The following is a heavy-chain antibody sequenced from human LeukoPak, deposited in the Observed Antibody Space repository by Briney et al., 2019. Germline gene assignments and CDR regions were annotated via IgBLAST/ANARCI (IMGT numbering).Heavy chain of an antibody. CDR1: GYTFTGYY. J-gene: IGHJ6*03. D-gene: IGHD3-9*01. V-gene: IGHV1-2*02. CDR2: INPDSGDT. Sequence: ASVKVFCKTSGYTFTGYYIHWVRQAPGQGLEWMGWINPDSGDTDYAQKFQARVTMTWDRSISTAYMELSRLRSDDTAVYYCAKTNYDILTGYYEGGSYHYYYMDVWGKGTTVTVSS. CDR3: AKTNYDILTGYYEGGSYHYYYMDV.